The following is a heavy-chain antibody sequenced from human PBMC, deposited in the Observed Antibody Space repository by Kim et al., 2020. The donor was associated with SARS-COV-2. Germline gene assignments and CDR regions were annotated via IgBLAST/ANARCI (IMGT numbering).Heavy chain of an antibody. CDR1: GGSINSGGYY. CDR3: ARGHDISGYYYDY. Sequence: SETLSLTCTVSGGSINSGGYYWTWIRQHPGKGLEWIGYISYSGSTYYNPSLKSLVTISVDMSKNEFSLKLSSVTAADTAVYYCARGHDISGYYYDYWGQGSLVTVSS. J-gene: IGHJ4*02. CDR2: ISYSGST. D-gene: IGHD3-22*01. V-gene: IGHV4-31*01.